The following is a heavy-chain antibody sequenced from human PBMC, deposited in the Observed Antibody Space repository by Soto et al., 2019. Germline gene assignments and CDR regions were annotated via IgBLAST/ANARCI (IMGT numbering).Heavy chain of an antibody. V-gene: IGHV4-31*03. CDR2: IYYSGST. D-gene: IGHD1-1*01. J-gene: IGHJ3*02. Sequence: SETLSLTCTVSGGSISSGGYYWSWIRQHPGKGLEWIGYIYYSGSTYYNPSLKSRVTISVDTSKNQFSLKPSSVTAAATAGSYCTRGRTGNDAFDIWRKGTMVTVSS. CDR3: TRGRTGNDAFDI. CDR1: GGSISSGGYY.